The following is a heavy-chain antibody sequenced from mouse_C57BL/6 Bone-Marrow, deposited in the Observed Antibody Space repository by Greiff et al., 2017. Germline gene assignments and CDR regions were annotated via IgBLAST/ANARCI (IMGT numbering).Heavy chain of an antibody. V-gene: IGHV1-81*01. J-gene: IGHJ2*01. D-gene: IGHD1-1*01. CDR3: ARHAITTVVDY. CDR2: IYPRSGNT. CDR1: GYTFTSYG. Sequence: VQLQQSGAELARPGASVKLSCKASGYTFTSYGLSWVKQRTGQGLEWIGEIYPRSGNTYYNEKFKGKATLTADKSSSTAYMELRSLTSEDSAVYFCARHAITTVVDYWGQGTTLTVSS.